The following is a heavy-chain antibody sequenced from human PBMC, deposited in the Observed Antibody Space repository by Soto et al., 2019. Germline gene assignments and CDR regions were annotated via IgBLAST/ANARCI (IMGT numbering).Heavy chain of an antibody. Sequence: ASVKVSFKASGGTFSSYTISWVRQAPGQGLEWMGRIIPILGIANYAQKFQGRVTITADKSTSTAYMELSSLRSEDTAVYYCAPSSSGHTGKYYFDYWGQGTLVTVSS. V-gene: IGHV1-69*02. CDR1: GGTFSSYT. J-gene: IGHJ4*02. D-gene: IGHD5-12*01. CDR2: IIPILGIA. CDR3: APSSSGHTGKYYFDY.